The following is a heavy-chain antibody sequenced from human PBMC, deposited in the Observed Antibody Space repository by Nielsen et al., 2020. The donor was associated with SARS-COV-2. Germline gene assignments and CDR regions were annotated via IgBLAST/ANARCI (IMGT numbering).Heavy chain of an antibody. CDR1: GFTFDDYA. V-gene: IGHV3-9*01. Sequence: SLKISCAASGFTFDDYAMHWVRQAPGKGLEWVSGISWNSGSIGYADSVKGRFTISRDNARNSLYLQMNGLRAEDTAVYYCVRKDTSMGFYYYGMDVWGRGTTVTVSS. J-gene: IGHJ6*02. CDR2: ISWNSGSI. D-gene: IGHD5-18*01. CDR3: VRKDTSMGFYYYGMDV.